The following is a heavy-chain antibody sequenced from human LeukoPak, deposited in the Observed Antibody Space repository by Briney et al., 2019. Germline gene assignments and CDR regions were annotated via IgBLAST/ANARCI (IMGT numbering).Heavy chain of an antibody. CDR1: GGTFSSYA. CDR3: AVVVVPAAITGIDY. V-gene: IGHV1-69*13. Sequence: SVKVTCKASGGTFSSYAISWVRQAPGQGLEWMGGIIPIFGTANYAQKFQGRVTITADESTSTAYMELSSLRSEDTAVYYCAVVVVPAAITGIDYWGQGTLVTVSS. J-gene: IGHJ4*02. D-gene: IGHD2-2*02. CDR2: IIPIFGTA.